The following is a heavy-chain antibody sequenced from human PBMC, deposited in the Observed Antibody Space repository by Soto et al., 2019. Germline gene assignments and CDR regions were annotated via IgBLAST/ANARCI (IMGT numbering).Heavy chain of an antibody. CDR2: IYHSGST. CDR3: ARVGYRSDSSGYSGVLDYYYYGMDV. CDR1: GGSISSSNW. Sequence: SETLSLTCAVSGGSISSSNWWSWVRQPPGKGLEWIGEIYHSGSTNYNPSLKSRVTISVDKSKNQFSLKLSSVTAADTAVYYCARVGYRSDSSGYSGVLDYYYYGMDVWGQGSTVTVS. V-gene: IGHV4-4*02. J-gene: IGHJ6*02. D-gene: IGHD3-22*01.